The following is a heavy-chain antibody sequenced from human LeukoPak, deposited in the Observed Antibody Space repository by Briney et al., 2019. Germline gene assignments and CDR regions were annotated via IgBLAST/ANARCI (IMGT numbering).Heavy chain of an antibody. V-gene: IGHV3-23*01. Sequence: PGGSLRLSCAASGFTFSNYGMSWVRQAPGKGLEWVSATSDSGGSTYYADSAKGRFTISRDNYKNTLYLQMNSLRAEDTAVYYCATRTTYYRFDYWGQGTLVTVSS. D-gene: IGHD2/OR15-2a*01. J-gene: IGHJ4*02. CDR2: TSDSGGST. CDR1: GFTFSNYG. CDR3: ATRTTYYRFDY.